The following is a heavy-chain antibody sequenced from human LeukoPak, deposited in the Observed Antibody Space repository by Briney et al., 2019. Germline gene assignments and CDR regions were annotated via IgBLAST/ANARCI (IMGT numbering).Heavy chain of an antibody. CDR3: ARKKEDFYNRGGYFLSDAIDF. J-gene: IGHJ3*01. V-gene: IGHV3-30*02. Sequence: QSGGSLRLSCAASGFTFSGYGMHWVRQAPGKGLEWVAFIWYDGSKKYYADSVKGRFTISRDNSKNTLYLQMNSLRAEDTALYYCARKKEDFYNRGGYFLSDAIDFWGQGTMVTVSS. CDR2: IWYDGSKK. D-gene: IGHD3-22*01. CDR1: GFTFSGYG.